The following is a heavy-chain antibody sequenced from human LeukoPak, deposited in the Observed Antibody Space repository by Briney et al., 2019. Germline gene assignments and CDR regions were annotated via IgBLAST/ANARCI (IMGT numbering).Heavy chain of an antibody. D-gene: IGHD3-22*01. CDR1: GFTFSSYW. CDR2: INGDGRNI. Sequence: GGSLRLSCVASGFTFSSYWMHWVRQDPRKGLVWVSRINGDGRNINYADSVRGRFTISRDNAKNTLYLQMNSLRADDTAVYYCAKERWLTMTVVIIKGLDYWGQGTLVTVSS. J-gene: IGHJ4*02. V-gene: IGHV3-74*01. CDR3: AKERWLTMTVVIIKGLDY.